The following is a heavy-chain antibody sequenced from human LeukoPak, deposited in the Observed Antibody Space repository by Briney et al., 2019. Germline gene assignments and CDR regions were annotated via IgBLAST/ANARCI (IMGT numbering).Heavy chain of an antibody. Sequence: GESLQISCKGSGYSFTSYWIGWVRQMPGKGLEWMGIIYPGDSDTRYSPSFQGQVTISADKSISTAYLQWSSLKASDTAMYYCARSPTVTHDAFDIWGQGTMVTVSS. CDR2: IYPGDSDT. CDR1: GYSFTSYW. CDR3: ARSPTVTHDAFDI. V-gene: IGHV5-51*01. D-gene: IGHD4-17*01. J-gene: IGHJ3*02.